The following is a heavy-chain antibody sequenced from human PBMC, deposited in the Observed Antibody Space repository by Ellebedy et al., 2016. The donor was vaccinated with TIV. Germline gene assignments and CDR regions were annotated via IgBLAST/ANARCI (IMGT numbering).Heavy chain of an antibody. CDR1: GFTFSNYS. CDR3: SRGIAAVIY. V-gene: IGHV3-21*01. Sequence: GESLKISCAASGFTFSNYSMNWLRQAPGKGLEWVSSITGSSSYMFYADSVKGRFTISRDNAKKSLYLQMNSLRAEDTAVYYCSRGIAAVIYWGQGTLVTVSS. D-gene: IGHD6-13*01. J-gene: IGHJ4*02. CDR2: ITGSSSYM.